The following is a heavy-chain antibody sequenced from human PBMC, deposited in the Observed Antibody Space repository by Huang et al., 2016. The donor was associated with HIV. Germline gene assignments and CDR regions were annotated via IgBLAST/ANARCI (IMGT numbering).Heavy chain of an antibody. J-gene: IGHJ1*01. D-gene: IGHD5-18*01. CDR3: ATSYGYFPH. CDR2: IKNNGSKI. CDR1: GFTLSAYS. V-gene: IGHV3-48*02. Sequence: EVQLVESGGGLVQPGGSLTLSCAASGFTLSAYSMNWVRQTPGKGLELFSDIKNNGSKIFYAESVKGRFTISRDNAKNSLYLQMNSLRDDDTAVFYCATSYGYFPHWGQGTLVTVSS.